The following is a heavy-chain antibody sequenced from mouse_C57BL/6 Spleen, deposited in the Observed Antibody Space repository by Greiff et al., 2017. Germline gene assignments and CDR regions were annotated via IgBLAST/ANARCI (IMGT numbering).Heavy chain of an antibody. CDR3: ARGITTVVADY. CDR2: IDPSDSYT. CDR1: GYTFTSYW. V-gene: IGHV1-50*01. D-gene: IGHD1-1*01. Sequence: VQLQQSGAELVKPGASVKLSCKASGYTFTSYWMQWVKQRPGQGLEWIGEIDPSDSYTNYNQKFKGKATLTVDTSSSTAYMQLSSLTSEDSAVYYCARGITTVVADYWGQGTTLTVSS. J-gene: IGHJ2*01.